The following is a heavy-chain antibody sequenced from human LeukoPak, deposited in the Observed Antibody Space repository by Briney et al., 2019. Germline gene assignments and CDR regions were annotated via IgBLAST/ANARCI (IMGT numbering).Heavy chain of an antibody. Sequence: PGGSLRLSCAASGFNFSGSAIHWVRQASGKGLEWVGRTRNKANNYATTYAASVKGRFSISRDNSKNTTYLQMNSLKTEDTAVYYCTTHNYVWGTYRPDYWGQGTLVTVSS. J-gene: IGHJ4*02. CDR1: GFNFSGSA. D-gene: IGHD3-16*02. CDR2: TRNKANNYAT. V-gene: IGHV3-73*01. CDR3: TTHNYVWGTYRPDY.